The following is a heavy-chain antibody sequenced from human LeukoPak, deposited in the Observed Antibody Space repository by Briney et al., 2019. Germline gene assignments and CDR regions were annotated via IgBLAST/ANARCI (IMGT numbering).Heavy chain of an antibody. Sequence: SVKVSCKASAGTFSSYTISWVRQAPGQGLEWMGRIIPILGIANYAQKFQGRVTITADKSTSTAYMELSSLRSEDTAVYYCASDPRYCSSTSCYRPWGQGTLVTVSS. CDR1: AGTFSSYT. V-gene: IGHV1-69*02. CDR3: ASDPRYCSSTSCYRP. D-gene: IGHD2-2*01. CDR2: IIPILGIA. J-gene: IGHJ5*02.